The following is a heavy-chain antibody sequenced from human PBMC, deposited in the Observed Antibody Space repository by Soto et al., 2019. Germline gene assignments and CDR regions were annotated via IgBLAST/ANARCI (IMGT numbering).Heavy chain of an antibody. D-gene: IGHD5-12*01. CDR1: GGSISSGGYS. Sequence: PSETLSLTCAVSGGSISSGGYSWSWIRQPPGKGLEWIGYIYHSGSTYYNPSLKSRVTISVDRSKNQFSLKLSSVTAADTAVYYCDRGYSGYDYDYWGQGTLVTVSS. CDR3: DRGYSGYDYDY. CDR2: IYHSGST. J-gene: IGHJ4*02. V-gene: IGHV4-30-2*01.